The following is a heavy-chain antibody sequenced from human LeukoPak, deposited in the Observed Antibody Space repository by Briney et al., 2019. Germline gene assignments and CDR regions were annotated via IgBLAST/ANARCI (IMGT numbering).Heavy chain of an antibody. CDR3: ARLESSSWLDY. J-gene: IGHJ4*02. CDR2: IYYSGST. V-gene: IGHV4-59*08. Sequence: PSETLSLTCTVSGASITTYYWSCSRQPPGKGLEWIGYIYYSGSTNYNPSLKSRVTISVDTSKNQFSLMLWTVTAPCAAAYYCARLESSSWLDYWGQGTLVTVSS. CDR1: GASITTYY. D-gene: IGHD6-13*01.